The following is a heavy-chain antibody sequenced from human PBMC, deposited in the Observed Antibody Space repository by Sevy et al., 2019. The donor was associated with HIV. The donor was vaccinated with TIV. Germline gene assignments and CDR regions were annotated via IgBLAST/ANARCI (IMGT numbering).Heavy chain of an antibody. CDR2: IYQDGSLK. Sequence: GGSLRLSCAASGFSFRSYWMTWVRQAPGKGLEWVASIYQDGSLKYYVEPVRGRFTISRDNARNTLYLQMNSLRVADTAVYYCAREGRYGDYRMTYFYGMDAWGQGTTVTVSS. D-gene: IGHD4-17*01. CDR3: AREGRYGDYRMTYFYGMDA. CDR1: GFSFRSYW. V-gene: IGHV3-7*01. J-gene: IGHJ6*02.